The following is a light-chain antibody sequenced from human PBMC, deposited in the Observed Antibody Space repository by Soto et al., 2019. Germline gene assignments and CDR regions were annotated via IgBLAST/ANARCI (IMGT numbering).Light chain of an antibody. CDR2: DAS. CDR1: QSVSSN. J-gene: IGKJ5*01. V-gene: IGKV3-15*01. Sequence: EIVMTQSPATLSVSPGERATLSCRASQSVSSNLAWYQQKPGQAPRLLIYDASTRATGIPARFSGSGSGTEFTLTISTLEPEDFAVYYCQQRSNWPPRITFGQGTRLEIK. CDR3: QQRSNWPPRIT.